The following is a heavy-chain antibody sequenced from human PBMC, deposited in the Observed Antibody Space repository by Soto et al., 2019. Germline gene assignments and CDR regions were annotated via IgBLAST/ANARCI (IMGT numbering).Heavy chain of an antibody. J-gene: IGHJ4*02. CDR3: ARDSSGWWGD. CDR2: IYYSGST. D-gene: IGHD6-19*01. V-gene: IGHV4-59*01. CDR1: GGSISSYY. Sequence: QVQLQESGPGLVKPSETLSLTCTVSGGSISSYYWSWIRQPPGKGLEWIGYIYYSGSTNYNPSLKSRVTISVDTSKNQFSLKLSSVTAADTAVYYCARDSSGWWGDWGQGTLVTVSS.